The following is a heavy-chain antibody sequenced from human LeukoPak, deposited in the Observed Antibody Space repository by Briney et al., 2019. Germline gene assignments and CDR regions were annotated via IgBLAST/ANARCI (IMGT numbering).Heavy chain of an antibody. D-gene: IGHD1-26*01. CDR1: GFTFDDYA. J-gene: IGHJ6*03. V-gene: IGHV3-9*01. Sequence: PGRSLRLSCAASGFTFDDYAMHWVRQAPGKGLEWVSGISWNSGSIGYADSVKGRFTISRENAKNSLYLQMNSLRAGDTAVYYCARGKWELRASYYYYYMDVWGKGTTVTISS. CDR3: ARGKWELRASYYYYYMDV. CDR2: ISWNSGSI.